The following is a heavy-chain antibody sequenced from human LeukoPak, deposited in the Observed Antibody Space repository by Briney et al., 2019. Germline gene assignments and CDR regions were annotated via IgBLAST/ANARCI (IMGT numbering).Heavy chain of an antibody. CDR3: VRPDRIFGVPAAFEA. CDR1: GGSFSDYP. Sequence: SSVKVSCKASGGSFSDYPINWVRQAPGQGLEWLGGIIPKYSASNYAQAFQGRVTITADESTNTVYMEMSGLRPDDTAVYYCVRPDRIFGVPAAFEAWGQGTLVAVSS. V-gene: IGHV1-69*01. D-gene: IGHD3-3*02. J-gene: IGHJ3*01. CDR2: IIPKYSAS.